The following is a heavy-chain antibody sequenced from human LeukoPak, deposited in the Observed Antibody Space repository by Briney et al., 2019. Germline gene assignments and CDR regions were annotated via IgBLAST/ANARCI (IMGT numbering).Heavy chain of an antibody. CDR3: ARESYYGSGSYSIGH. Sequence: GGSLRLSWAASGFSFSTWSINWVRQATGKGLEWVSSISSNSRYIYYADSVKGRFTISTDNAENPLYLPMNSLRAEDTAVYFCARESYYGSGSYSIGHWGQGTLVTVST. V-gene: IGHV3-21*04. D-gene: IGHD3-10*01. CDR1: GFSFSTWS. CDR2: ISSNSRYI. J-gene: IGHJ4*02.